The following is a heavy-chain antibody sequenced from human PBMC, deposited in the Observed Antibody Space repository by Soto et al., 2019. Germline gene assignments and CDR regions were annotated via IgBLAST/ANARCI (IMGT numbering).Heavy chain of an antibody. CDR1: GDSIGGVGY. V-gene: IGHV4-31*03. CDR3: ARSGVTGIVIPSHWLDP. J-gene: IGHJ5*02. CDR2: ISSSGRT. D-gene: IGHD2-21*02. Sequence: SETLSLTCTVSGDSIGGVGYWSWIRQFPGRGLEWIGSISSSGRTYYNPAINNRISLSLDTSQNQFSLKLLSVTAADTAIYYCARSGVTGIVIPSHWLDPWGQGTLVTVSS.